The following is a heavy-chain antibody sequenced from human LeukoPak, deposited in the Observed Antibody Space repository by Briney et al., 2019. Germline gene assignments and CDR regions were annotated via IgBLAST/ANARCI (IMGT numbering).Heavy chain of an antibody. CDR1: GFTFDDYA. CDR3: AKATYYYGSGTLGY. CDR2: ISWNSGSI. V-gene: IGHV3-9*01. Sequence: PGGSLRLSCAASGFTFDDYAMHWVRQAPGKGLEWVSGISWNSGSIGYADSVKGRFTISRDNAKNSLYLQMNSLRAEDTALYYCAKATYYYGSGTLGYWGQGTLVTVSS. J-gene: IGHJ4*02. D-gene: IGHD3-10*01.